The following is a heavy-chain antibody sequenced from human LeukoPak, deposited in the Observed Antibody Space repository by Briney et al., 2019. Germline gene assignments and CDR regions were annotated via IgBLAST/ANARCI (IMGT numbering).Heavy chain of an antibody. J-gene: IGHJ4*02. V-gene: IGHV1-2*02. CDR1: GYTFTGYY. CDR3: ARAPYYYDPPSDY. D-gene: IGHD3-22*01. Sequence: ASVKVSCKASGYTFTGYYMHWVRQAPGQGLEWMGWINPNSGGTNYAQKFQGRVTMTRDTSISTAYMELSRLRSDDTAVYYCARAPYYYDPPSDYWGQGTLVTVSS. CDR2: INPNSGGT.